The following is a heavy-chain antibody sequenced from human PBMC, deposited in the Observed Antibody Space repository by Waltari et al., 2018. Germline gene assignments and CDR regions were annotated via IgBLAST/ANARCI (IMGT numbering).Heavy chain of an antibody. V-gene: IGHV4-39*01. CDR2: IYYSWST. D-gene: IGHD2-15*01. J-gene: IGHJ5*02. CDR1: GGSISSSSYY. Sequence: QLQLQESGPGLVKPSETLSLTCTVSGGSISSSSYYWGWIRQPPGKGLEWIGSIYYSWSTYYNPSLKSRVTISVDTSKNQCSLKRSSVTAADTAVYYCARGHIGVVVAANWFDPWGQGTLVTVAS. CDR3: ARGHIGVVVAANWFDP.